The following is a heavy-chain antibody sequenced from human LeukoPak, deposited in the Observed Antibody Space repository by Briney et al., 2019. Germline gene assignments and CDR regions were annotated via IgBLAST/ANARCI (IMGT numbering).Heavy chain of an antibody. Sequence: PGGSLRLSCAASGFTFSSYWMNWARQAPGKGLVWVSRINSDGSITNYADSVKGRFTISRDNAKNTLYLQMNSLRAEDTAVYYCARVVVINGTNYWGQGTLVTVSS. CDR3: ARVVVINGTNY. V-gene: IGHV3-74*01. CDR2: INSDGSIT. J-gene: IGHJ4*02. D-gene: IGHD3-22*01. CDR1: GFTFSSYW.